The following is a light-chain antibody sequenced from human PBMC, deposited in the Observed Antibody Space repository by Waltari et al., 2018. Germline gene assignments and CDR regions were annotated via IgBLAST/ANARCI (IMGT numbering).Light chain of an antibody. CDR1: GSNLWNSH. CDR2: RND. V-gene: IGLV1-47*01. CDR3: AAWDNSLSGWV. Sequence: QSVLTQPPSASGTPGHRVPISCSRIGSNLWNSHLFWYQQPPGTAPKLLIYRNDQRPSGVPDRFSGSKSVTSASLAIGGLRSEDEADYHCAAWDNSLSGWVFGEGTKLTVL. J-gene: IGLJ3*02.